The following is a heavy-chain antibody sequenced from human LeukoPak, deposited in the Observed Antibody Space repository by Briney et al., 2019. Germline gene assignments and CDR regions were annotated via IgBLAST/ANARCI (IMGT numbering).Heavy chain of an antibody. Sequence: SGGSLRLSCAASGFTVTSTYMSWVRQAPGKGLEWVSMIFNSGGTQYADSVKGRFAISRDNAKNSLYLQMNSLRAEDTAVYYCARVFRAYYYDSSCLDYWGQGTLVTVSS. CDR1: GFTVTSTY. CDR3: ARVFRAYYYDSSCLDY. CDR2: IFNSGGT. V-gene: IGHV3-53*01. J-gene: IGHJ4*02. D-gene: IGHD3-22*01.